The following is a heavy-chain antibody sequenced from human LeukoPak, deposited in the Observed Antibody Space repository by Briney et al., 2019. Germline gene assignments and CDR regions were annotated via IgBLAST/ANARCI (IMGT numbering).Heavy chain of an antibody. J-gene: IGHJ4*02. Sequence: ASVKVSCKASGGTFSSYTISWVRQAPGQGLEWMGGIIPIFGTANYAQKFQGRVTITADESTSTAYMELSSLRSEDTAVYYCARAALNPTYYYDSSGYVHFDYWGQGTLVTVSS. V-gene: IGHV1-69*13. CDR3: ARAALNPTYYYDSSGYVHFDY. CDR2: IIPIFGTA. D-gene: IGHD3-22*01. CDR1: GGTFSSYT.